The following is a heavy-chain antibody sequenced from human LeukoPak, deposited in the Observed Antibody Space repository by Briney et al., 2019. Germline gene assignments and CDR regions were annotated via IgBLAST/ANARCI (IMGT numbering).Heavy chain of an antibody. V-gene: IGHV3-23*01. J-gene: IGHJ4*02. Sequence: RGSLRLSCAASGYTFSSYTMSWVCHAPGKGLECGTAISGSGGSTYYADSVKGRFTISRDNSKNPPYIQMNSLRAEDTAVYYGAKAQGGWYYFDYWGQGTLVTVSS. CDR3: AKAQGGWYYFDY. CDR1: GYTFSSYT. CDR2: ISGSGGST. D-gene: IGHD6-19*01.